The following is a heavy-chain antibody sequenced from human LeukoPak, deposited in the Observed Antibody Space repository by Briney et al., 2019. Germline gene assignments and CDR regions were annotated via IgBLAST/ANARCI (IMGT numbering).Heavy chain of an antibody. J-gene: IGHJ4*02. V-gene: IGHV4-34*01. CDR1: GGSFSGYY. Sequence: SETLSLTCRVDGGSFSGYYWTWIRQPPGKGLEWIGEINHSGSTNYNPSLKSRVTISVDTPKSQFSLKLSSVTAADTAVYYCARRSLWFGELPYFDYWGQGTLVTVSS. CDR3: ARRSLWFGELPYFDY. CDR2: INHSGST. D-gene: IGHD3-10*01.